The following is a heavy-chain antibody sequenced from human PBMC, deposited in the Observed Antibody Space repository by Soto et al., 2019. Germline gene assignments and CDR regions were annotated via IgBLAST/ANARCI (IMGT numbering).Heavy chain of an antibody. J-gene: IGHJ4*02. V-gene: IGHV3-74*01. CDR3: ARGWLTRDPRHF. CDR1: GFTFSNYW. Sequence: GGSLRLSCAASGFTFSNYWMYWVRQPPGKGLVWVSRLDGDGSSTSYADSVEGRFTISRDNAKSTLYLQMNSLRVEDTAVYYCARGWLTRDPRHFWGQGTLVTVSS. CDR2: LDGDGSST. D-gene: IGHD3-9*01.